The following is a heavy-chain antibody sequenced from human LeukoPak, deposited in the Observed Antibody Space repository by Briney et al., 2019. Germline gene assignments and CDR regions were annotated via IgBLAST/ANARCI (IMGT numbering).Heavy chain of an antibody. CDR3: ARDTGYNHRGDAFDI. D-gene: IGHD5-24*01. J-gene: IGHJ3*02. Sequence: PSETLSLTCTVSGGSISSSSYYWGWIRQPPGKGLEWIGSIYYSGSTYYNPSLKSRVTMSVDTSKNQFSLKLSSVTAADTAVYYCARDTGYNHRGDAFDIWGQGTMVTVSS. CDR2: IYYSGST. V-gene: IGHV4-39*02. CDR1: GGSISSSSYY.